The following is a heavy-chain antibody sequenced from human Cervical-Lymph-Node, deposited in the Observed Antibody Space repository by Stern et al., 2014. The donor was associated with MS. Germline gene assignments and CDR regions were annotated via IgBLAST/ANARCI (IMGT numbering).Heavy chain of an antibody. CDR1: GSTLTDFF. CDR2: FDPEDGET. CDR3: ATDYNY. Sequence: EQLVESGAEVKKPGASVKVSCKGSGSTLTDFFMHWVRQPPGKGLEWMGGFDPEDGETIYAQNFQGRVTMTEDTSTDTAYMELSSLRSDDTAVYYCATDYNYWGQGTLVTVSS. D-gene: IGHD3-10*01. V-gene: IGHV1-24*01. J-gene: IGHJ4*02.